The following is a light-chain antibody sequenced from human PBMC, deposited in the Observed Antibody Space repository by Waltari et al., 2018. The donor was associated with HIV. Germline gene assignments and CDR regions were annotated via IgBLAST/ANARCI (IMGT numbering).Light chain of an antibody. V-gene: IGLV2-11*01. CDR2: DVS. Sequence: QSALTQPRSVSGSPGQSVTISCTGTSSDVGGYNYVSWYQQHPGKAPKLMIYDVSKRPAGVPDRFSGSKSGNTASLTISGLQAEDEADYYCCSYAGSLLYVVGTGTKVTVL. CDR1: SSDVGGYNY. J-gene: IGLJ1*01. CDR3: CSYAGSLLYV.